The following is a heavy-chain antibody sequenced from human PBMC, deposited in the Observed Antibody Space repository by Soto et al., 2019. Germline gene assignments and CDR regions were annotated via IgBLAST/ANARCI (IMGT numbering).Heavy chain of an antibody. V-gene: IGHV3-30*18. CDR2: ISYDGSNK. D-gene: IGHD5-12*01. Sequence: PGVSLRLSFAASGFTFSSYCMHWARQAPGKGLEWVAVISYDGSNKYYAGSVEGRFTSSRDNPKNTLYLQRNSLRAEDTAVYYCAKDMGYSGYDLRAFDIWGQGTMVTVSS. CDR3: AKDMGYSGYDLRAFDI. J-gene: IGHJ3*02. CDR1: GFTFSSYC.